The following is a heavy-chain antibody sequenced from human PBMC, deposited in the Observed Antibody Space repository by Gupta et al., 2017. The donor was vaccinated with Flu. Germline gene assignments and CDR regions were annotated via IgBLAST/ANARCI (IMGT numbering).Heavy chain of an antibody. CDR1: GFPVTCNF. J-gene: IGHJ4*02. CDR2: SYCGGSK. D-gene: IGHD3-10*01. Sequence: EVQLVESGGGLVQPGGSMRIPCAASGFPVTCNFLSWVRPGPGKGLAWDSVSYCGGSKYYADSVKGRFTISRDNSKNTLYLQMNSLRAEDTAVYYCARDGCVADMVRGVIRLPVDYWGQGTLVTVSS. V-gene: IGHV3-66*02. CDR3: ARDGCVADMVRGVIRLPVDY.